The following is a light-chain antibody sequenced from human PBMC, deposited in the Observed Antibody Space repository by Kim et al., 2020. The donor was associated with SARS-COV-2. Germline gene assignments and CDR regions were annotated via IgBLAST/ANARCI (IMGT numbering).Light chain of an antibody. CDR3: QQSGEG. J-gene: IGKJ1*01. V-gene: IGKV3-20*01. CDR1: HSIRSSY. Sequence: EIVLTQSPGTLSLSPGERATLSCRASHSIRSSYLAWYQQKPGQAPRLLTYGASRRATGIPDRFSGSGSGTGFTLTINRLEPEDFAVYYCQQSGEGFGQGTKVDIK. CDR2: GAS.